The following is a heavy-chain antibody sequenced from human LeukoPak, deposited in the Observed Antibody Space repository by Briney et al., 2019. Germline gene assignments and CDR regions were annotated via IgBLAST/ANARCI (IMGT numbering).Heavy chain of an antibody. CDR3: ARLPSIVGAQEDYFDY. J-gene: IGHJ4*02. D-gene: IGHD1-26*01. Sequence: SETLSLTCTVSGGSISSYYWSWIRQPPGKGLEWIGYIYYSGSTNYNPSLKSRVTISVDTSKNQSSLKLSSVTAADTAVYYCARLPSIVGAQEDYFDYWGQGTLVTVSS. CDR2: IYYSGST. V-gene: IGHV4-59*08. CDR1: GGSISSYY.